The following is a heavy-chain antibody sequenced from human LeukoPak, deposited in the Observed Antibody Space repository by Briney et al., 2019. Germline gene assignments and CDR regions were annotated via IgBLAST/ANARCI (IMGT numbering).Heavy chain of an antibody. CDR1: GGTFSSYA. J-gene: IGHJ4*02. CDR2: IIPIFGTA. CDR3: ARVEFGEYSNYFDK. V-gene: IGHV1-69*06. Sequence: SVKVSCKASGGTFSSYAISWVRQAPGQGLEWMGGIIPIFGTANYAQKFQGRVTITADKSTSTAYMELSSLRSEDTAVYYCARVEFGEYSNYFDKWGQGTLVTVSA. D-gene: IGHD3-10*01.